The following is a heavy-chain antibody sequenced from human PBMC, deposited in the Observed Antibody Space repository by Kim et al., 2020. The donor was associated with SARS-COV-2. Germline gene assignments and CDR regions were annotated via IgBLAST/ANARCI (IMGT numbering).Heavy chain of an antibody. Sequence: ASVKVSCKASGYTFTSYAMNWVRQAPGQGLEWMGWINTNTGNPTYAQGFTGRFVFSLDTSVSTAYLQISSLKAEDTAVYYCARDPSYSSSPYYYYYYGMDVWGQGTTVTVSS. CDR2: INTNTGNP. J-gene: IGHJ6*02. V-gene: IGHV7-4-1*02. CDR1: GYTFTSYA. D-gene: IGHD6-6*01. CDR3: ARDPSYSSSPYYYYYYGMDV.